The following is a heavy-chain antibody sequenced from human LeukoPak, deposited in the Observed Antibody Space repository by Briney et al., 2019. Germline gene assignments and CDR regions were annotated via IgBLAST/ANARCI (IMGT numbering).Heavy chain of an antibody. Sequence: GGSLRLSCAASGFTFSSYSRNWVRQAPGKGLEWVSYISSSSSTIYYADSVKGRFTISRDNAKNSLYLQMNSLRAEDTAVYYCARDKGYGLFGMDVWGQGTTVTVSS. V-gene: IGHV3-48*04. CDR3: ARDKGYGLFGMDV. J-gene: IGHJ6*02. CDR1: GFTFSSYS. D-gene: IGHD5-18*01. CDR2: ISSSSSTI.